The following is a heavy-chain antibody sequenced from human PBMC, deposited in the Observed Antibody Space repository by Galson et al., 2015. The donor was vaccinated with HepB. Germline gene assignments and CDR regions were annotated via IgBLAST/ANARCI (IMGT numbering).Heavy chain of an antibody. CDR3: ARKGDSMIVVVPIRPGDY. D-gene: IGHD3-22*01. Sequence: SLRLSCAASGFTFSSYDMHWVRQATGKGLEWVSAIGTAGDPYYPGSVKGRFTISRENAKNSLYLQMNSLRAGDTAVYYCARKGDSMIVVVPIRPGDYWGQGTLVTVSS. CDR1: GFTFSSYD. CDR2: IGTAGDP. J-gene: IGHJ4*02. V-gene: IGHV3-13*05.